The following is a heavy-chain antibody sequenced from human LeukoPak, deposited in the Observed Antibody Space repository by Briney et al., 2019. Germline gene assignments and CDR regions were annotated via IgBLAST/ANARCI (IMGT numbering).Heavy chain of an antibody. CDR1: GFTFSRYA. D-gene: IGHD3-22*01. CDR3: AERLYDSGGSDY. V-gene: IGHV3-23*01. Sequence: GGSLRLSCAVSGFTFSRYAMSWVRQAPGKGLEWVSAVGPSGDTTYYADSVRGRFTISRDNSRNTLYLQMNSLRAEDTAVYYCAERLYDSGGSDYWGQGTLVTVSS. J-gene: IGHJ4*02. CDR2: VGPSGDTT.